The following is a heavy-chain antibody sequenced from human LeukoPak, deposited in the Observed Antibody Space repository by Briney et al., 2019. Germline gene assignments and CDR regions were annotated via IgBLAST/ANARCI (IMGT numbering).Heavy chain of an antibody. CDR1: GFTFSTYT. CDR2: ISGSGGST. CDR3: GRLSSGGDY. D-gene: IGHD1-26*01. Sequence: GGSLRLSCAASGFTFSTYTMSWVRQAPGKGLEWLSAISGSGGSTYYADSVKGRFTISRDNPKNTMSLQMNSLRAEDTAVYYCGRLSSGGDYWGQGTLVTVSS. J-gene: IGHJ4*02. V-gene: IGHV3-23*01.